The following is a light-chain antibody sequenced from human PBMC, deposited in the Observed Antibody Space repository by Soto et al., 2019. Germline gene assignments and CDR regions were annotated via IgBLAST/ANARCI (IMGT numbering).Light chain of an antibody. Sequence: QSALTQPASVSGSPGQSITISCTGTSSDVGGYNYVSWYQQSPGKAPKLMIFEVIKRPSGISNRFSGSKSGNTASLTISGLQAEDEADYYCSSYARSGSAVVFGGGTKLTVL. V-gene: IGLV2-14*01. CDR1: SSDVGGYNY. CDR3: SSYARSGSAVV. J-gene: IGLJ2*01. CDR2: EVI.